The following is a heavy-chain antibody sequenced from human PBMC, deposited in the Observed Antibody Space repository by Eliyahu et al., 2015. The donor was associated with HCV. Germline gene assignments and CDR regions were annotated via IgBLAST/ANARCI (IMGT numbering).Heavy chain of an antibody. CDR1: GLTFSLYN. CDR2: ISSSSDFI. Sequence: EVQLMESGGGLVQPGGSLRLSCAASGLTFSLYNMNWVRQSPGKGLGWISNISSSSDFIYYADSVKGRFTISRDNAKNSLYLQMSSLRAEDTAVYYCARSGTGITGVLDIWGQGTMVTVSS. J-gene: IGHJ3*02. V-gene: IGHV3-48*01. CDR3: ARSGTGITGVLDI. D-gene: IGHD1-1*01.